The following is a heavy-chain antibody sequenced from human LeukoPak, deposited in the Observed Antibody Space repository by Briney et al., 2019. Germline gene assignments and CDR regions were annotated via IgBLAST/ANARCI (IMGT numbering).Heavy chain of an antibody. CDR1: GYTFSSYD. V-gene: IGHV1-2*02. D-gene: IGHD6-19*01. CDR3: ARQRAVAGHFDY. CDR2: INPNSGDT. J-gene: IGHJ4*02. Sequence: GASVKVSCKASGYTFSSYDINWVRQATGQGLEWMGWINPNSGDTNYAQKFQGRVTMTRDTSISTAYMELSRLRSDDTAVYYCARQRAVAGHFDYWGQGTLVTVSS.